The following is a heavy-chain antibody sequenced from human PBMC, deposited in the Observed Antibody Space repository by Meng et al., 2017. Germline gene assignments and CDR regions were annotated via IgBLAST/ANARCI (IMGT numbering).Heavy chain of an antibody. CDR2: IYWDDDK. Sequence: QITLKYSGPTLVKPTQTLTLTCTFSGFSLSTSGVGVGWIRQPPGKALEWLALIYWDDDKRYSPSLKSRLTITKDTSKNQVVLTMTNMDPVDTATYYCALIVGATIHFDNWGQGTLVTVSS. CDR3: ALIVGATIHFDN. CDR1: GFSLSTSGVG. V-gene: IGHV2-5*02. D-gene: IGHD1-26*01. J-gene: IGHJ4*02.